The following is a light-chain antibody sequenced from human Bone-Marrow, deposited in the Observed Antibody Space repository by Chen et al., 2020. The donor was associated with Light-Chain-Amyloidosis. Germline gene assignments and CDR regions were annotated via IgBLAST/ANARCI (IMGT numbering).Light chain of an antibody. V-gene: IGLV2-14*01. CDR3: RSDHITNTLV. J-gene: IGLJ1*01. Sequence: QSALTQPASVSGSPGQSITISCTGTSSDVGGDNHVSWYQQHPDKAPKLMIYEVTNRPSWVPDRFSGSKADNTASLTISGIQTEDEADYFCRSDHITNTLVFGSGTRVTVL. CDR1: SSDVGGDNH. CDR2: EVT.